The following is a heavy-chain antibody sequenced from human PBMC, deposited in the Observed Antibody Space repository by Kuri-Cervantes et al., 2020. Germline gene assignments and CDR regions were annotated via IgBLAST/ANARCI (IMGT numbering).Heavy chain of an antibody. J-gene: IGHJ5*02. V-gene: IGHV4-59*08. Sequence: ESLKISCTVSGGSISSYYWSWIRQPPGKGLEWIGYIYYSGSTNYNPSLKSRVTISVDTSKNQFSLNLSSVTAADTAVYYCARAQKDSPRSLDPWGQGILVTVSS. CDR2: IYYSGST. CDR3: ARAQKDSPRSLDP. CDR1: GGSISSYY. D-gene: IGHD3-22*01.